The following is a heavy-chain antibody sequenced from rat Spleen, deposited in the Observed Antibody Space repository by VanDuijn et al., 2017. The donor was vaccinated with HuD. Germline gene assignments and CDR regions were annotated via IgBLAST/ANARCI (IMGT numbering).Heavy chain of an antibody. D-gene: IGHD1-4*01. CDR3: ATQWSKLSGSRNPFDY. Sequence: EVQLVESDGGLVQPGRSLKLSCAASGFTFSDYYMAWVRQAPTKGLEWVASITNTGGSTYYPDSVKGRFTISRDNAKSTLYLQMDSLRSEDTATYYCATQWSKLSGSRNPFDYWGQGVMVTVSS. V-gene: IGHV5-25*01. CDR1: GFTFSDYY. J-gene: IGHJ2*01. CDR2: ITNTGGST.